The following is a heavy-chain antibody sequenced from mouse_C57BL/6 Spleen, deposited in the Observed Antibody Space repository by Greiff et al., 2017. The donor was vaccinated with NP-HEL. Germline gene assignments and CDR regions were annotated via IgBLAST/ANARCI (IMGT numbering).Heavy chain of an antibody. CDR1: GYAFSSSW. Sequence: QVQLQQSGPELVKPGASVKISCKASGYAFSSSWMNWVKQRPGKGLEWIGRIYPGDGDTNYNGKFKGKATLTADKSSSTAYMQLSSLTSEDSAVYFCASYDGYWKCFAYWGQGTLVTVSA. CDR3: ASYDGYWKCFAY. D-gene: IGHD2-3*01. J-gene: IGHJ3*01. CDR2: IYPGDGDT. V-gene: IGHV1-82*01.